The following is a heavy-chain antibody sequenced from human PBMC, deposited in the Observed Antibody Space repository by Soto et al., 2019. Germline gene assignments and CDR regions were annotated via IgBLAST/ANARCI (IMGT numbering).Heavy chain of an antibody. CDR3: ARGGGVRGVIITPAGTFDY. J-gene: IGHJ4*02. Sequence: SETLSLTCAVYGGSFSGYYWSWIRQPPGKGLEWIGEINHSGSTNYNPSLKSRVTISVDTSKNQFSLKLSSVTAADTAVYYCARGGGVRGVIITPAGTFDYWGQGTLVTVSS. D-gene: IGHD3-10*01. V-gene: IGHV4-34*01. CDR1: GGSFSGYY. CDR2: INHSGST.